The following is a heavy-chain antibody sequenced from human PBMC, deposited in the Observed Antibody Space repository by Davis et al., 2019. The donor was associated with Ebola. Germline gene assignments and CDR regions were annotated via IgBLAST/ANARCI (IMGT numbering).Heavy chain of an antibody. CDR3: ARGGGYVDYYYYGMDV. V-gene: IGHV4-30-4*01. CDR1: GGSISSGDYY. Sequence: LRLSCTVSGGSISSGDYYWSWIRQPPGKGLEWIGYIYYSGSTYYNPSLKSRVTISVDTSKNQFSLKLSSVTAADTAVYYCARGGGYVDYYYYGMDVWGQGTTVTVSS. J-gene: IGHJ6*02. D-gene: IGHD3-16*01. CDR2: IYYSGST.